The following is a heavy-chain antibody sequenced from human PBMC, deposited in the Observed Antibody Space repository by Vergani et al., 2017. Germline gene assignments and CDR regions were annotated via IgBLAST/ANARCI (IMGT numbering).Heavy chain of an antibody. Sequence: QVQLQESGPGLVKPSETLSLTCTVSGGSISSYYWSWIRQPAGKGLEWIGRIYTSGSTNYNPSLKSRVTMSVDTSKTQFSLKLSSVTAADTAVDYCARGDFIAAFNWFDPWGQGTLVTVSS. D-gene: IGHD3-16*01. CDR3: ARGDFIAAFNWFDP. V-gene: IGHV4-4*07. J-gene: IGHJ5*02. CDR2: IYTSGST. CDR1: GGSISSYY.